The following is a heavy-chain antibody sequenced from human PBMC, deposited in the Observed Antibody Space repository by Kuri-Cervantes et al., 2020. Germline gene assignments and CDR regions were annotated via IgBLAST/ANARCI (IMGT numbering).Heavy chain of an antibody. CDR1: GFTFSSYA. CDR3: ARDAGIAAAGHHYYFDY. CDR2: ISYDGSNK. Sequence: GGSLRLSCAASGFTFSSYAMHWVRQAPGKGLKWVAVISYDGSNKYYADSVKGRFTISRDNSKNTLYLQMNSLRAEDTAVYYCARDAGIAAAGHHYYFDYWGQGTLVTVSS. J-gene: IGHJ4*02. V-gene: IGHV3-30*14. D-gene: IGHD6-13*01.